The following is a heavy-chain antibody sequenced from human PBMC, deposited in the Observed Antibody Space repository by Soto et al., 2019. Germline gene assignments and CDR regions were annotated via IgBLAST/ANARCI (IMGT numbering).Heavy chain of an antibody. J-gene: IGHJ4*02. D-gene: IGHD3-3*01. V-gene: IGHV3-30*18. CDR2: ISYDGSNK. CDR3: AKGPYYDFWSGYIGDY. CDR1: GFTFSSYG. Sequence: QVQLVESGGGVVQPGRSLRLSCAASGFTFSSYGMHWVRQAPGKGLEWVAVISYDGSNKYYADSVKGRFTISRDNSKNTLYLQMNSLRAEDTAVYYCAKGPYYDFWSGYIGDYWGQGTLVTVSS.